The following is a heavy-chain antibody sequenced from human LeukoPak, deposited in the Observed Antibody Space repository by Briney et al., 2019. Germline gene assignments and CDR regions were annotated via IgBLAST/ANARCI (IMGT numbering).Heavy chain of an antibody. CDR1: GGTFSSYA. CDR2: IIPILGIA. Sequence: ASVKVSCKASGGTFSSYAISWVRQAPGQGLEWMGRIIPILGIANYAQKFQGRVTITADKSTSTAYMELSSLRSEDTAVYYCARDLTKYDSSSYWGQGTLVTVSS. V-gene: IGHV1-69*04. D-gene: IGHD3-22*01. CDR3: ARDLTKYDSSSY. J-gene: IGHJ4*02.